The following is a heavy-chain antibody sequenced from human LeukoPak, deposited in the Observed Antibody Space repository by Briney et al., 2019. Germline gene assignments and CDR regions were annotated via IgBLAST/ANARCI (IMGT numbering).Heavy chain of an antibody. V-gene: IGHV3-21*01. CDR1: GFTFSSYA. CDR2: ISSSSSYI. D-gene: IGHD1-1*01. Sequence: GGSLRLSCAASGFTFSSYAMSWVRQAPGKGLEWVSSISSSSSYIYYADSVKGRFTISRDNAKNSLYLQMNSLRAEDTAVYYCARDQLELPYYYYGMDVWGQGTTVTVSS. CDR3: ARDQLELPYYYYGMDV. J-gene: IGHJ6*02.